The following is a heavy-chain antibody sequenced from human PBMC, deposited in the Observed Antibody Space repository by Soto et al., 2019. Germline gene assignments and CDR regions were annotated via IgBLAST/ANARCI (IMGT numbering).Heavy chain of an antibody. CDR3: ANQVRGFGGSWFDP. V-gene: IGHV1-69*13. J-gene: IGHJ5*02. Sequence: SVKVSCKASGGTFSSYAISWVRQAPGQGLEWMGGIIPIFGTANYAQKFQGRVTITADESTSTAYMELSSLRSEDTAVYYCANQVRGFGGSWFDPWGQGTLVTVSS. D-gene: IGHD2-15*01. CDR1: GGTFSSYA. CDR2: IIPIFGTA.